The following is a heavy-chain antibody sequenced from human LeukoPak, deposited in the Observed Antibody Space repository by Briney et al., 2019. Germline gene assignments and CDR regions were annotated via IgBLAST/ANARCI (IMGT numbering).Heavy chain of an antibody. CDR3: ARSLYGDYAYPGDY. CDR1: GYTFTSYG. CDR2: ISAYNGNA. V-gene: IGHV1-18*01. J-gene: IGHJ4*02. Sequence: GASVKVSCKASGYTFTSYGISWVRQAPGQGLEWMGWISAYNGNANYAQKLQGRVTMTTDTSTSTAYMELRSLRSDDTAVYYCARSLYGDYAYPGDYWGQGTLVTVSS. D-gene: IGHD4-17*01.